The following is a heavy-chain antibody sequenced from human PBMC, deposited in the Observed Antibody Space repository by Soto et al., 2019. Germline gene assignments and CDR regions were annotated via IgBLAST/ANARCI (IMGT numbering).Heavy chain of an antibody. V-gene: IGHV4-4*02. CDR3: ARYFPSNIVVVPAYGMDV. CDR1: GGSISSSNW. CDR2: IYYSGST. D-gene: IGHD2-2*01. Sequence: SETLSLTCAVSGGSISSSNWWSWVRQPPGKGLEWIGDIYYSGSTNYNPSLKSRVTISVDTSKNQFSLKLSSVTAADTAVYYCARYFPSNIVVVPAYGMDVWGQGTTVTVSS. J-gene: IGHJ6*02.